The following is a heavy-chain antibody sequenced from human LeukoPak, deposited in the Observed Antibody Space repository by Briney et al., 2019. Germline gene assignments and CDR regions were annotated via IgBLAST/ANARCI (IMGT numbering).Heavy chain of an antibody. CDR3: ARDRAEGKTWVEFDP. Sequence: PGGSLRLSCAASGFIVNSYAMSCVRQAPGKGLAWVSLIYSDGVTQYADSVKGRFTISRDNSKNTLYLQMNSLRDEDTAVYFCARDRAEGKTWVEFDPWGQGTLVTVSS. V-gene: IGHV3-66*02. J-gene: IGHJ5*02. CDR1: GFIVNSYA. CDR2: IYSDGVT.